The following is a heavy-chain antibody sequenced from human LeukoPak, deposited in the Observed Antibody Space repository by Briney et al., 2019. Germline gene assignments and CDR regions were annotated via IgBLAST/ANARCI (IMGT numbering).Heavy chain of an antibody. V-gene: IGHV4-4*02. D-gene: IGHD4-17*01. Sequence: PSETLSLTCAVSGGSISSSNWWSWVRQPPGKGLEWIGEIYHSGSTNYNPSLKSRVTISVDKSKNQFSLKLSSVTAADTAVYYCATGSTVTFYYYYGMDVWGQGTTVTVSS. J-gene: IGHJ6*02. CDR3: ATGSTVTFYYYYGMDV. CDR2: IYHSGST. CDR1: GGSISSSNW.